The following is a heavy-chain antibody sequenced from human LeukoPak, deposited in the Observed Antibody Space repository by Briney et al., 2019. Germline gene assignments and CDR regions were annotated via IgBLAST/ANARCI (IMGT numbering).Heavy chain of an antibody. D-gene: IGHD3-22*01. CDR2: INPNSGGT. Sequence: VASVKVSCRASGYTFTAYYMHWVRQAPGQGLEWMGWINPNSGGTNYAQKFQGRVTMTRGTSISTAYMELSRLRSDDTAVYYCARDLDYYDSSGYGSHAFDIWGQGTMVTVSS. CDR1: GYTFTAYY. V-gene: IGHV1-2*02. CDR3: ARDLDYYDSSGYGSHAFDI. J-gene: IGHJ3*02.